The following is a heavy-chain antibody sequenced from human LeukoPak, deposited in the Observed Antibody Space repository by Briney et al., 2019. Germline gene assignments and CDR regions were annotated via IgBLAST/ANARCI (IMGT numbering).Heavy chain of an antibody. Sequence: SETLSLTCTVSGGSISSYYWSWIRQPPGKGLEWIGYIYYSGSTNYNPSLKSRVTISVDTSKNQFSLKLSSVTAADTAVYYCARVESSSSLSGFDYWGQGTLVTVSS. CDR1: GGSISSYY. V-gene: IGHV4-59*01. CDR3: ARVESSSSLSGFDY. J-gene: IGHJ4*02. CDR2: IYYSGST. D-gene: IGHD6-13*01.